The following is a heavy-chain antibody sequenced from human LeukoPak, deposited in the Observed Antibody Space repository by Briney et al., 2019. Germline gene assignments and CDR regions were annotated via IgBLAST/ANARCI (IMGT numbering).Heavy chain of an antibody. J-gene: IGHJ4*02. CDR2: LWSDERIK. Sequence: GRSLRLSCEASGFSFSDSGMHWVRQAPGKGLEWVAVLWSDERIKYYADPVKGRFTISRDNSKKTVWLQMDSLTVEDTALYYCATEGPDGTYSYFHHWGQGTLVIVFS. V-gene: IGHV3-33*08. D-gene: IGHD1-26*01. CDR3: ATEGPDGTYSYFHH. CDR1: GFSFSDSG.